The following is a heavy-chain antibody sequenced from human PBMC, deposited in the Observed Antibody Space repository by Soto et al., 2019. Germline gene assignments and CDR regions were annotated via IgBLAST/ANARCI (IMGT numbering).Heavy chain of an antibody. CDR2: ISYDSSNK. J-gene: IGHJ4*02. CDR1: GFTFSYG. V-gene: IGHV3-30*18. Sequence: VQLLESGGGLLQPGGSLRLSCAASGFTFSYGIPWLRRAPGKGLEGVAYISYDSSNKFYGDSVKGRFTISRDNSKNTQFLQMNSLRAEDTAVYYCAKLVIGYCSGNTCDDYWGQGTLVAVSS. D-gene: IGHD2-15*01. CDR3: AKLVIGYCSGNTCDDY.